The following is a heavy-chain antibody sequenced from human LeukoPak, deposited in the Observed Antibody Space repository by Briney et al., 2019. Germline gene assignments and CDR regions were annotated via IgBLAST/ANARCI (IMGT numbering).Heavy chain of an antibody. CDR2: ISGGGDST. J-gene: IGHJ4*02. V-gene: IGHV3-23*01. CDR1: GFTFSLYW. Sequence: GGSLRLSCAASGFTFSLYWMNWVRRAPGKGLEWVSAISGGGDSTNYADSVKGRFTISRDNSKNTLYLQMNSLRAEDTAVYYCAKYRSSWNGAPYYFDYWGQGTLVTVSS. D-gene: IGHD6-13*01. CDR3: AKYRSSWNGAPYYFDY.